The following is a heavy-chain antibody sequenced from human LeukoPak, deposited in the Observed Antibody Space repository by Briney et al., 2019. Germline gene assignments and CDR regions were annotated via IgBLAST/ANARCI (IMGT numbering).Heavy chain of an antibody. CDR3: AREYHGYNFFYFDY. D-gene: IGHD5-24*01. J-gene: IGHJ4*02. CDR1: GFTFSSYW. V-gene: IGHV3-7*01. CDR2: IKQDGSEK. Sequence: PGGSLRLSCAASGFTFSSYWMIWVRQAPGKGLEWVANIKQDGSEKYYVDSVKGRFTISRDNAKNSLYLQMNSLRAEDTAVYYCAREYHGYNFFYFDYWGQGTLVTVSS.